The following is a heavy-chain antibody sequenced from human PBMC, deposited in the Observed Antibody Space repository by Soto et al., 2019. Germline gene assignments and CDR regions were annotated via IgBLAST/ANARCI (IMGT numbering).Heavy chain of an antibody. CDR1: GFSLINYG. Sequence: QEQLVESGGGVVQPGGSLRLSCVASGFSLINYGMHWVRQAPGKGLEWVAVISYDGGNKQYADSVKGRHTISRDNSKNTLYLQLTSRKNEDTAMYYCAKDIGAWSDSWGQGTLVNVSS. J-gene: IGHJ5*02. CDR3: AKDIGAWSDS. CDR2: ISYDGGNK. D-gene: IGHD6-19*01. V-gene: IGHV3-30*18.